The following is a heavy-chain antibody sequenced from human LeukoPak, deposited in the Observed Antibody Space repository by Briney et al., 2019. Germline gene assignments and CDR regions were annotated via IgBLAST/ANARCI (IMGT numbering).Heavy chain of an antibody. Sequence: SETLSLTCTVSGGSISSSSYYWGWIRQPPGKGLEWIGSIYYSGSTYYNPSLKSRVTISVDTSKNQFSLKLSSVTAADTAVYYCARQSGYYSVDAFDIWGQGTMVTVSS. CDR1: GGSISSSSYY. D-gene: IGHD3-22*01. V-gene: IGHV4-39*01. CDR2: IYYSGST. J-gene: IGHJ3*02. CDR3: ARQSGYYSVDAFDI.